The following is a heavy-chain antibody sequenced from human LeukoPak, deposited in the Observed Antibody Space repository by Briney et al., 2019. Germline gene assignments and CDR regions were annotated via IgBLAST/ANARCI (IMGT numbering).Heavy chain of an antibody. V-gene: IGHV4-39*01. D-gene: IGHD4-17*01. J-gene: IGHJ5*02. Sequence: PSETLSLTCTVSGGSMSGTSYYWGWIRQPPGKGLEWISSIYYSGSTYYSPSFKSRVTISIATSKNQFSLRLTSVTAADTAVYYCARSTVTSYNFFDPWGQGTLVTVSS. CDR2: IYYSGST. CDR1: GGSMSGTSYY. CDR3: ARSTVTSYNFFDP.